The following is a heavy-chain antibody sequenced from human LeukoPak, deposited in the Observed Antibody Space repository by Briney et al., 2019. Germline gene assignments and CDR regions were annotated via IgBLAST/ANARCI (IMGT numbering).Heavy chain of an antibody. J-gene: IGHJ4*02. D-gene: IGHD6-13*01. CDR2: ISGSGDST. Sequence: PGGSLRLSCAASGFTFSSYAMSWVRQAPGKGLAWVSTISGSGDSTDYADSVKGRFTISRDNSKNTVSLQMNSLRAEDTAVYYCAKEGLGAAVGTFDYWGQGTLVTASS. CDR3: AKEGLGAAVGTFDY. V-gene: IGHV3-23*01. CDR1: GFTFSSYA.